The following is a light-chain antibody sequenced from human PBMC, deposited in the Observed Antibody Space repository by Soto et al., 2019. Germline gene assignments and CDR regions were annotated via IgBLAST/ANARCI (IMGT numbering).Light chain of an antibody. CDR1: QSITTY. J-gene: IGKJ5*01. V-gene: IGKV1-39*01. Sequence: DIQMTQSPSSLSASVGDRVTITCRASQSITTYLNWYQQKSGKAPKLLIHAASILQSGVPSRFSGSGSGTDFTLTISSLQLEDFATYYCQQTYSIPISLGQGTRLEIK. CDR2: AAS. CDR3: QQTYSIPIS.